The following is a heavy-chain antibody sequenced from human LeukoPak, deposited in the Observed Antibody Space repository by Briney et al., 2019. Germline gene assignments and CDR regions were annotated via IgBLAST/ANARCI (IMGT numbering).Heavy chain of an antibody. CDR2: ISGSGGST. Sequence: GGSLRLSCAASGFTFSSYALSWVRQAPGKGLEWVSAISGSGGSTYYADSVKGRFTISRDNSKNTLYLQMNSLRAEDTAVYYCAKEGTWGRDGYNYDYWGQGTLVTVSS. CDR3: AKEGTWGRDGYNYDY. V-gene: IGHV3-23*01. D-gene: IGHD5-24*01. J-gene: IGHJ4*02. CDR1: GFTFSSYA.